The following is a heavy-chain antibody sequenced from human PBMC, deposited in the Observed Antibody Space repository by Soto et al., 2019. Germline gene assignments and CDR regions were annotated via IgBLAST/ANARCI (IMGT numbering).Heavy chain of an antibody. Sequence: QVQLVQSGAEVRKPGASVKVSCKASGYTFSNYAISWVRQAPGQGLEWMGWISAYNGNTDYAQKLQGRVTMATDTSTSTAYMELRSLRSDDTAVYYCARDLGDCSCGGSCDPTFDFWGQGTLVSVSS. D-gene: IGHD2-15*01. CDR2: ISAYNGNT. CDR3: ARDLGDCSCGGSCDPTFDF. V-gene: IGHV1-18*01. J-gene: IGHJ4*02. CDR1: GYTFSNYA.